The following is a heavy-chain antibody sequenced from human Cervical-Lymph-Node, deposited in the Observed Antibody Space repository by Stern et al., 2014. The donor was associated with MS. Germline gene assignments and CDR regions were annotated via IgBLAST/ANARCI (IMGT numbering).Heavy chain of an antibody. V-gene: IGHV3-33*01. Sequence: QVQLVESGGGVVQPGGSQRLSCTASGFTFDAYAMEWVRLVPGTGMARGAMIWYDGSQKYYGDSVRGRFSVSRDNSRNTLYLQMKSLSLEDTAVYYCARKIPDYYYYAMDVWGQGTTVTVSS. D-gene: IGHD2-2*02. CDR1: GFTFDAYA. J-gene: IGHJ6*02. CDR2: IWYDGSQK. CDR3: ARKIPDYYYYAMDV.